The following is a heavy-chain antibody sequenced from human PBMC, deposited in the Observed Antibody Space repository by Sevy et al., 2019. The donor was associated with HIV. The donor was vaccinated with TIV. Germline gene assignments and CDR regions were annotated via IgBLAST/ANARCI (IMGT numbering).Heavy chain of an antibody. CDR1: GFPSITYA. Sequence: GGSLRLSGKPSGFPSITYAINWVRQAPGKGLEWVSTIYGTSGTTYYAESVRGRFTISRDNSMNTLFLQMNTLRTEDTALYYCAGGRYDSSGSLDAFDIWGQGTMVTVSS. J-gene: IGHJ3*02. CDR2: IYGTSGTT. CDR3: AGGRYDSSGSLDAFDI. D-gene: IGHD3-22*01. V-gene: IGHV3-23*01.